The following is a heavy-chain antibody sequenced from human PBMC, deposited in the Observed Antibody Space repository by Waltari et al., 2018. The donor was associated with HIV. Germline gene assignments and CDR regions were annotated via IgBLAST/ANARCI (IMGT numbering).Heavy chain of an antibody. D-gene: IGHD2-2*01. CDR3: ARTYCSSTSCYGGANWFDP. V-gene: IGHV4-61*02. J-gene: IGHJ5*02. CDR1: GGSISSGSYY. Sequence: QVQLQESGPGLVKPSQTLSLTCTVSGGSISSGSYYWSWIRQPAGKGLEWIGRIYTSGSTNYNPSLQSRVTISVDTSKNQFSLKLSSVTAADTAVYYCARTYCSSTSCYGGANWFDPWGQGTLVTFSS. CDR2: IYTSGST.